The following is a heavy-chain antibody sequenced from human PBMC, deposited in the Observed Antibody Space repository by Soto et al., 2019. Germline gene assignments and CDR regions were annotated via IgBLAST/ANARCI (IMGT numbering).Heavy chain of an antibody. D-gene: IGHD1-26*01. V-gene: IGHV2-26*01. Sequence: QVTLKESGPVLVNPTETLTLTRTVSGFSLSNARMGVSWIRQPPGKALEWLAHIFSNDEKSYSTSLKSRLTIPKDTSKSQVVLTMTNMDPVDTATYYCARIPERNSGSYSGAFDIWGQGTMVTVSS. CDR2: IFSNDEK. CDR3: ARIPERNSGSYSGAFDI. J-gene: IGHJ3*02. CDR1: GFSLSNARMG.